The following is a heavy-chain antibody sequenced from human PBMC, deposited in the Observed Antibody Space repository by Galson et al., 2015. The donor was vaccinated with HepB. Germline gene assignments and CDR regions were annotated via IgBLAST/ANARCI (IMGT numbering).Heavy chain of an antibody. CDR2: IRYDGSNK. CDR3: AKDGELSITMIVVVMSY. CDR1: GFTLSSYG. J-gene: IGHJ4*02. V-gene: IGHV3-30*02. Sequence: SLRLSCAASGFTLSSYGMHWVRQAPGKGLEWVAFIRYDGSNKYYADSVKGRFTISRDNSKNTLYLQMNSLRAEDTAVYYCAKDGELSITMIVVVMSYWGQGTLVTVSS. D-gene: IGHD3-22*01.